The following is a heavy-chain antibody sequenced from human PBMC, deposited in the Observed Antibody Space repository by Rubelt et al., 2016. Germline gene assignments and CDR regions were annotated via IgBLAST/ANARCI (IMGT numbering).Heavy chain of an antibody. CDR3: ARHPSTARLFDY. D-gene: IGHD6-6*01. CDR2: INHSGGT. Sequence: QVKLQQWGAGLLKPSETLSLTCTVYGGSFSAYYWSWIRQPPGKGPEWIGEINHSGGTNYNPTIKSRATQSVDTSKNQFPPKLTSVSAADTAVYYCARHPSTARLFDYWGQGTVVTVSS. CDR1: GGSFSAYY. V-gene: IGHV4-34*01. J-gene: IGHJ4*02.